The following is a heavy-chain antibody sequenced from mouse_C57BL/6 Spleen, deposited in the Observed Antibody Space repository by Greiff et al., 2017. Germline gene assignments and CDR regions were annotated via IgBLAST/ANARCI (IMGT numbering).Heavy chain of an antibody. Sequence: EVHLVESGGGLVKPGGSLKLSCAASGFTFSDYGMHWVRQAPEKGLEWVAYISSGSSTIYYADTVKGRFTISRDNAKNTLFLQMTSLRSEDTAMYYCARPFYYGAYYFDYWGQGTTLTVSS. V-gene: IGHV5-17*01. J-gene: IGHJ2*01. CDR2: ISSGSSTI. CDR3: ARPFYYGAYYFDY. CDR1: GFTFSDYG. D-gene: IGHD1-1*01.